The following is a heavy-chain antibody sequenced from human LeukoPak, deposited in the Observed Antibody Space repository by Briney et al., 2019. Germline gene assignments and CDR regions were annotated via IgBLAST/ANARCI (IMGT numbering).Heavy chain of an antibody. CDR3: ASPGAVTTRNAFDI. Sequence: GGSLRLSCAASGLTFSSYGMHWVRQAPGRGLEWVAVISYDGSNKYYADSVKGRFTISRDNSKNTLYLQMNSLRAEDTAVYYCASPGAVTTRNAFDIWGQGTMVTVSS. V-gene: IGHV3-30*03. D-gene: IGHD4-17*01. CDR2: ISYDGSNK. CDR1: GLTFSSYG. J-gene: IGHJ3*02.